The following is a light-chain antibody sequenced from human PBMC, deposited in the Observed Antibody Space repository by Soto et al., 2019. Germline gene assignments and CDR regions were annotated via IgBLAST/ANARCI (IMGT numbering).Light chain of an antibody. V-gene: IGLV2-14*01. CDR3: SSYTSSSTNV. CDR2: EVS. CDR1: SSDVGGYNY. J-gene: IGLJ1*01. Sequence: QSALTQPASVSGSPGQSMTISCTGTSSDVGGYNYVSWYQQHPGKAPKLMIYEVSNRPSGVSNRFSGSKSGNTASLTISVLQAEDEADYYCSSYTSSSTNVFGTGTKLTVL.